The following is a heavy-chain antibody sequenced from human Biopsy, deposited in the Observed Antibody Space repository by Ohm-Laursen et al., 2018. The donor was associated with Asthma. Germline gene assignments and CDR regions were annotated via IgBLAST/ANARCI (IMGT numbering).Heavy chain of an antibody. Sequence: SLRLSCAASGFTFDDYAMHWVRQAPGKGLEWVSGISWNSGSIGYADSVKGRFAISRDNAKNSLYLQMNSLRAEDTAVYYCARDGTDMNEAMPKDYWGQGTLVTVSS. D-gene: IGHD2-2*01. CDR1: GFTFDDYA. V-gene: IGHV3-9*01. J-gene: IGHJ4*02. CDR3: ARDGTDMNEAMPKDY. CDR2: ISWNSGSI.